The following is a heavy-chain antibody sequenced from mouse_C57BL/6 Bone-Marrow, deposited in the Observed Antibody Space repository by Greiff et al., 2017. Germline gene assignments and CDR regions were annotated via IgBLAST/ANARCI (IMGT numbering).Heavy chain of an antibody. CDR1: GYTFTNYW. D-gene: IGHD4-1*02. Sequence: QVQLQQSGAELVRPGTSVKMSCKASGYTFTNYWIGWAKQRPGHGLEWIGDIYPGGGYTNYNEKFKGKATLTADKSSSPAYMQFSSLTSEDSAIYYCARLPNSYAMDYWGQGTSVTVSS. J-gene: IGHJ4*01. CDR2: IYPGGGYT. CDR3: ARLPNSYAMDY. V-gene: IGHV1-63*01.